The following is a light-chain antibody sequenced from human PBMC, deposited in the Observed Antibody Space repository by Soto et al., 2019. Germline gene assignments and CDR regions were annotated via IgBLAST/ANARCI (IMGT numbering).Light chain of an antibody. CDR1: SSKIGAGYD. CDR2: GNS. J-gene: IGLJ1*01. CDR3: QSYDSSLSGSRYV. V-gene: IGLV1-40*01. Sequence: QSVLTQPPSVSGAPGQRVTISCTGSSSKIGAGYDVHWYQQLPGTAPKLLIYGNSNRPSGVPDRFSGSKSGTSASLAITGLQAEDEADYYCQSYDSSLSGSRYVCGTGTKVTV.